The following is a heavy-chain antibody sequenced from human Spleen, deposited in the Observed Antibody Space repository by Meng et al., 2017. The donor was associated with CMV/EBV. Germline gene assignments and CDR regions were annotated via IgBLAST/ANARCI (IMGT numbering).Heavy chain of an antibody. D-gene: IGHD3-22*01. V-gene: IGHV3-21*01. CDR1: GFTLSSYS. CDR2: ITSSSSYI. CDR3: TRDSGAYYDSSGFDY. Sequence: GESLKISCAASGFTLSSYSMNWVRQAPGKGLEWVSSITSSSSYIYYADSVKGRFTVSRDNARNSLFLQMNGLRAEDTAVYYCTRDSGAYYDSSGFDYWGQGTLVTVSS. J-gene: IGHJ4*02.